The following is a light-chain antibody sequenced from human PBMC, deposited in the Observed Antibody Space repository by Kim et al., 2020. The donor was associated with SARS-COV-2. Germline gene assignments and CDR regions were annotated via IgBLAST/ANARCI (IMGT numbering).Light chain of an antibody. CDR3: QQYNNWPSIT. CDR2: GAS. V-gene: IGKV3-15*01. Sequence: SPGERAPRSCRASQSVSSNLAWYQQKPGQAPRLLIYGASTRATGIPARFSGNGSGTEFTLTISSLQSEDFAVYYCQQYNNWPSITFGQGTRLEIK. CDR1: QSVSSN. J-gene: IGKJ5*01.